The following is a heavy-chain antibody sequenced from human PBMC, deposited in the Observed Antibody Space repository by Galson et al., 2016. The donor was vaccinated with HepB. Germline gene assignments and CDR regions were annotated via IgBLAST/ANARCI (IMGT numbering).Heavy chain of an antibody. V-gene: IGHV1-69*13. J-gene: IGHJ4*02. CDR3: ARGGTYFGSGTYRLDY. CDR2: IIPIFDSA. CDR1: GGTFSSYA. Sequence: SVKVSCKASGGTFSSYALSWVRQAPGQGLEWMGGIIPIFDSANYAQNFQGRVTITADESTSTTYMELSSLRSEDTAVYYCARGGTYFGSGTYRLDYWGQGTLVTVSS. D-gene: IGHD3-10*01.